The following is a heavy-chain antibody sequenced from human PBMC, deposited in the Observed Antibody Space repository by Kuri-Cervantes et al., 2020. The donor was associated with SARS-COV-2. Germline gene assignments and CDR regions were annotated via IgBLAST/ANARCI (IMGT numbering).Heavy chain of an antibody. D-gene: IGHD2-2*02. CDR2: ISAYNGNT. Sequence: ASVKVSCKASGYTFTSYGISWVRQAPGQGLEWMGWISAYNGNTNYAQKLQGRVTMTTDTSTSTAYMELRSLRSDDTGVCYCASHLGPAAISDYYYYMDVWGKGTTVTVSS. J-gene: IGHJ6*03. CDR3: ASHLGPAAISDYYYYMDV. CDR1: GYTFTSYG. V-gene: IGHV1-18*01.